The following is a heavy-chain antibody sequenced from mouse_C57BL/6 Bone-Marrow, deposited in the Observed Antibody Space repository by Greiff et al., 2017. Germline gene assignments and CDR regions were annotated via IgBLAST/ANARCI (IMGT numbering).Heavy chain of an antibody. V-gene: IGHV1-20*01. Sequence: DVQLQESGPELVKPGDSVKISCKASGYSFTGYFMNWVMQSHGKSLEWIGRINPYNGDTFYNQKFKGKATLTVDKSSSTAHMELRSLTSEDSAVYYCARGGTYYYGSSYPRAMDYWGQGTSVTVSS. CDR1: GYSFTGYF. CDR2: INPYNGDT. D-gene: IGHD1-1*01. J-gene: IGHJ4*01. CDR3: ARGGTYYYGSSYPRAMDY.